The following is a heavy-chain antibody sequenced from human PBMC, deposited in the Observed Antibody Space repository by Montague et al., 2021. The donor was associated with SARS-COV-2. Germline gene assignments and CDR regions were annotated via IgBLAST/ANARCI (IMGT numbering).Heavy chain of an antibody. CDR2: IYSGGST. D-gene: IGHD5-24*01. CDR3: ARDSMAYGMDV. CDR1: GFTVSSNY. J-gene: IGHJ6*02. V-gene: IGHV3-53*01. Sequence: SLRLSCAASGFTVSSNYLSWVRQAPGKGLEWVSVIYSGGSTYYADSVKGRFTISRDNSKNTLYLQMNSLRAEDTAVYYCARDSMAYGMDVWGQGTTVTVSS.